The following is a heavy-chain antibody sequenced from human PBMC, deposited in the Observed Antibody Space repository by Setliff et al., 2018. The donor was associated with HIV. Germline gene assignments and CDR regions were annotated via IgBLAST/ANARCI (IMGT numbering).Heavy chain of an antibody. CDR2: TYPSGST. CDR3: ARDRGGAAAGGYYYMDV. J-gene: IGHJ6*03. V-gene: IGHV4-4*09. D-gene: IGHD6-13*01. Sequence: SETLSLTCTVSGGSFSSYYWSWIRQPPGKGLEWIGHTYPSGSTNYNPSLKSRVTISVDTSKNQFSLNLSSVTAADTAVYYCARDRGGAAAGGYYYMDVWGKGTTVTVSS. CDR1: GGSFSSYY.